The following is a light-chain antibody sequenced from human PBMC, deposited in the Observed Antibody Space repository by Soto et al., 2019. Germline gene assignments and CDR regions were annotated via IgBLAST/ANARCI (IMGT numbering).Light chain of an antibody. J-gene: IGKJ4*01. CDR1: QGIGSY. CDR2: AAS. CDR3: HQLNNYPLT. V-gene: IGKV1-9*01. Sequence: DIQLTQSPSFLSASVGDRVTITCRASQGIGSYLAWYQQKPGEAPNLLIYAASTLQSGVPSRFSGSGSGTDFTLTISSLQPEDFATYYCHQLNNYPLTFGGGTKVEIK.